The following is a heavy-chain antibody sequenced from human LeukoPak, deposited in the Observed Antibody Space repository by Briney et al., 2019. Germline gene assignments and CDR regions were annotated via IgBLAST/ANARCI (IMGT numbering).Heavy chain of an antibody. Sequence: SETLSLTCTVSGGSISSSSYYWGWIRQPPGTGLEWIGSIYYSGSTYYNPSLKSRVTISVDTSKNQFSLKLSSVTAADTAVYYCARDRYSYGLVDYWGQGTLVTVSS. CDR3: ARDRYSYGLVDY. V-gene: IGHV4-39*07. D-gene: IGHD5-18*01. J-gene: IGHJ4*02. CDR2: IYYSGST. CDR1: GGSISSSSYY.